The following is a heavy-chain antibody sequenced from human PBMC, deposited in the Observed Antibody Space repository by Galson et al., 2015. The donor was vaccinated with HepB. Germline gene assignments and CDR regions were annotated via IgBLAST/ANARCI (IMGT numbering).Heavy chain of an antibody. CDR2: ISAYNGNT. CDR3: ARGGGRVTPFYYYYGMDV. Sequence: SVKVSCKASGYPFTSYGISWVRQAPGQGLEWMGWISAYNGNTNYAQKLQGRVTMTTDTSTSTAYMELRSLRSDDTAVYYCARGGGRVTPFYYYYGMDVWGQGTTVTVSS. V-gene: IGHV1-18*01. D-gene: IGHD1-26*01. J-gene: IGHJ6*02. CDR1: GYPFTSYG.